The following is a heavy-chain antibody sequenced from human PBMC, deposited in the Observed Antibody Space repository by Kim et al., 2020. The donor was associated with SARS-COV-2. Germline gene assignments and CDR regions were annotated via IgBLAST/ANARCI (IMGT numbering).Heavy chain of an antibody. D-gene: IGHD4-17*01. V-gene: IGHV3-13*01. CDR3: ARADYGGNYYYYYGMDV. CDR2: IGTAGDT. CDR1: GFTFSSYD. Sequence: GGSLRLSCAASGFTFSSYDMHWVRQATGKGLEWVSAIGTAGDTYYPGSVKGRFTISRENAKNSLYLQMNSLRAGDTAVYYCARADYGGNYYYYYGMDVWGQGTRSPSP. J-gene: IGHJ6*02.